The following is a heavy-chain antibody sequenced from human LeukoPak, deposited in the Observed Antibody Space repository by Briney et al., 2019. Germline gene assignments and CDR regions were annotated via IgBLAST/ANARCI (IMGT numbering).Heavy chain of an antibody. J-gene: IGHJ4*02. Sequence: GASVKVSCKASGYTFTSYGISWVRQAPGQGLEWMGWISAYNGNANYAQNLQGRVTMTTDTSTSTAYMELRSLRSDDTAVYYGVRYFDWPRPFDYWGQGTLVTVSS. CDR2: ISAYNGNA. CDR1: GYTFTSYG. CDR3: VRYFDWPRPFDY. V-gene: IGHV1-18*04. D-gene: IGHD3-9*01.